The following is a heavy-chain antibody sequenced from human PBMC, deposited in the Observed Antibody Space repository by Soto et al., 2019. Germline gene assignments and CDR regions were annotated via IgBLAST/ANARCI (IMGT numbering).Heavy chain of an antibody. CDR2: INAGNGNT. V-gene: IGHV1-3*05. CDR1: GYTFSSYA. CDR3: ARGYVNAVTGPGGLDY. D-gene: IGHD6-19*01. Sequence: QVQLVQSGAEEKKPGASVKVSCKASGYTFSSYAMHWVRQAPGQRLEWMGWINAGNGNTKYSQKFQGRVTITMDTSASTAYMELSSLRSEDTAVCYCARGYVNAVTGPGGLDYWGQGTLVTVSS. J-gene: IGHJ4*02.